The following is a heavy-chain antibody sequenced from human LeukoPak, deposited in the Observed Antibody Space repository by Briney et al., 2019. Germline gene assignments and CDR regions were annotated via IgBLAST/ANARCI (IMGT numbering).Heavy chain of an antibody. V-gene: IGHV3-7*03. CDR2: INRDGSER. CDR1: GPTTGNSW. CDR3: ARRNAMDV. J-gene: IGHJ6*02. Sequence: VSVKHCCAGSGPTTGNSWMTWVSQARGMGLEWVANINRDGSERYYVDSVKGRFTISRDDAKSSLYLQMNSLRAEDTAVYYCARRNAMDVWGQGTTVIVFS.